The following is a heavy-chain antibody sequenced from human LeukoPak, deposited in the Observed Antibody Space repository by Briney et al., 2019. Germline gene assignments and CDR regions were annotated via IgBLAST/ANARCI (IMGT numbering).Heavy chain of an antibody. D-gene: IGHD1-1*01. V-gene: IGHV1-69*13. CDR3: ASGYLEADDAFDI. Sequence: SVTVSCTASGGTFSSYAISWVRQAPGQGLEWMGGIIPIFGTANYAQKFQGRVTITADESTSTAYMELSSLRSEDAAVYYCASGYLEADDAFDIWGQGTMVTVSS. CDR1: GGTFSSYA. J-gene: IGHJ3*02. CDR2: IIPIFGTA.